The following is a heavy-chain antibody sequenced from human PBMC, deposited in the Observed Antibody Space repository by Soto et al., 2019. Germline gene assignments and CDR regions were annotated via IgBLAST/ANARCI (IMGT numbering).Heavy chain of an antibody. D-gene: IGHD3-3*01. CDR1: GFTFSSYA. CDR2: ISGSGGST. J-gene: IGHJ5*02. Sequence: GGSLRLSCAASGFTFSSYAMSWVRQAPGKGLEWVSAISGSGGSTYYADSVKGRFTISRDNSKNTLYLQMNSLRAEDTAVYYCAKDIVNYDFPQRAFDPWGQGTLVTVSS. CDR3: AKDIVNYDFPQRAFDP. V-gene: IGHV3-23*01.